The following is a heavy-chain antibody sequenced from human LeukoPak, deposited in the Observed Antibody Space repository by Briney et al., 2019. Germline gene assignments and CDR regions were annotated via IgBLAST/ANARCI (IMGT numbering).Heavy chain of an antibody. J-gene: IGHJ3*01. CDR2: INPNSGGT. CDR3: ARDIVVIVETYDAFGV. V-gene: IGHV1-2*02. CDR1: GYTFTDYY. Sequence: ASVKVSCKASGYTFTDYYIHWVRQAPGQEPEWMGWINPNSGGTKLAQKFQGRVTMTRDTSISTAYMEFSNLRSDDTAVYYCARDIVVIVETYDAFGVWGQGTVVTISS. D-gene: IGHD2-2*01.